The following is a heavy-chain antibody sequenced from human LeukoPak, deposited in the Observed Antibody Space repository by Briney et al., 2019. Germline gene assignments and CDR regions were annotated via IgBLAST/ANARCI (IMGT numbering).Heavy chain of an antibody. J-gene: IGHJ5*02. Sequence: GGSLRLSCAASGFTVSNYYMSWVRQAPGKGLEWVSVIHSGGTTNYADAVKGRFTISRDSSKNTLDLQMNSLRAEDTAMYYCAKGRGCNYGYHWFDPWRQGTLVTVSS. CDR1: GFTVSNYY. D-gene: IGHD5-18*01. CDR3: AKGRGCNYGYHWFDP. V-gene: IGHV3-53*01. CDR2: IHSGGTT.